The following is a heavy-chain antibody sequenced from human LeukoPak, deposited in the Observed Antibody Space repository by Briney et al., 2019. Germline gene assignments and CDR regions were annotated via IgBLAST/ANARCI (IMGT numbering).Heavy chain of an antibody. CDR2: INQSGST. D-gene: IGHD2-2*01. J-gene: IGHJ4*02. Sequence: PSETLSLTCAVYGGSSSGYYWSWIRQPPGKGLEWIGEINQSGSTNQNPSLKSRVSISIDTSKNQFSLKLSSVTAADTAVYYCASQMSGTSVSYWGQGTLVTVSS. CDR1: GGSSSGYY. V-gene: IGHV4-34*01. CDR3: ASQMSGTSVSY.